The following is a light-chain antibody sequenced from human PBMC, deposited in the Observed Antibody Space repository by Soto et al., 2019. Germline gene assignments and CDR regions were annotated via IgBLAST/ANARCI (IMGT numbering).Light chain of an antibody. Sequence: EIVLTQSPGTLSLSPGERATLSCRATQSVSRSYLAWYQQKPGQAPRLLIYDASSRATGIPDRFSGSGSGTDFTLTSSRLEPEDFAVYYCQQYGSSRTFGQGTKVEIK. CDR2: DAS. CDR3: QQYGSSRT. V-gene: IGKV3-20*01. J-gene: IGKJ1*01. CDR1: QSVSRSY.